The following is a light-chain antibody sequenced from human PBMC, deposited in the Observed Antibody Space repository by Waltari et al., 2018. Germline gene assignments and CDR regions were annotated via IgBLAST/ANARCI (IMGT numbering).Light chain of an antibody. CDR1: QSVSSY. V-gene: IGKV3-11*01. CDR2: GAS. Sequence: IVLTQSPATLSLYPGESATLSCRASQSVSSYFAWYQHKPGQAPRLLIYGASNRATGIPDRLSASGSGTDFTLTMSSLEPEDCTVENGQQRTNGITVGQGTRLEIK. J-gene: IGKJ5*01. CDR3: QQRTNGIT.